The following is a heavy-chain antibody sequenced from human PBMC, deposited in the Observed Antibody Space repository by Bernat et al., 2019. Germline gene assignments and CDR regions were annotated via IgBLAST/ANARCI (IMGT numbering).Heavy chain of an antibody. J-gene: IGHJ2*01. D-gene: IGHD6-6*01. CDR1: GFNFKNFG. CDR3: AKSSAWSHWYFDL. Sequence: EMQLLESGGGLVQPGGSLRLSCAASGFNFKNFGMSWVRQAPGKGLEWVSPISSGGTTYYADSVQGRFTISRDNNNNTLYLQLNSLRVEDTAVYYWAKSSAWSHWYFDLWGRGTLVTVSS. CDR2: ISSGGTT. V-gene: IGHV3-23*01.